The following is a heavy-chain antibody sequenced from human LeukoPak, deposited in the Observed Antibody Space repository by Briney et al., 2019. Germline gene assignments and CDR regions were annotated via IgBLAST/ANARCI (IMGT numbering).Heavy chain of an antibody. J-gene: IGHJ4*02. CDR3: ARVSYYDSSGYYFLSYVDY. CDR2: IYSGGST. Sequence: GALRLSCAASGFTVSSNYMSWVRQAPGKGLEWVSVIYSGGSTYYADSVRGRFTISRDNSKNTLYLQMNSLGAEDTAVYYCARVSYYDSSGYYFLSYVDYWGQGTLVTVSS. D-gene: IGHD3-22*01. CDR1: GFTVSSNY. V-gene: IGHV3-53*01.